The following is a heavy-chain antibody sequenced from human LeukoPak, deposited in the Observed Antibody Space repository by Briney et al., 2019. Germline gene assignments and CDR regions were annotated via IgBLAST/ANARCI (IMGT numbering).Heavy chain of an antibody. Sequence: GGSLRLSCAASGFTFSSYSMNWVRQAPGKGLECVSSISIISSYIYYADSVKGRFTISRDNAKNSLYLQMNSLRAEDTAVYYCARGGDWLVLDNWFDPWGQGTLVTVSS. D-gene: IGHD6-19*01. CDR1: GFTFSSYS. CDR2: ISIISSYI. V-gene: IGHV3-21*01. J-gene: IGHJ5*02. CDR3: ARGGDWLVLDNWFDP.